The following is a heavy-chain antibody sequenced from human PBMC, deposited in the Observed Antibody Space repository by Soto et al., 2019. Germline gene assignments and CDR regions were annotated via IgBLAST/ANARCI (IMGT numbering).Heavy chain of an antibody. CDR1: GFTFSDCA. Sequence: GGSLRLSCEASGFTFSDCAMSWVRQAPGKGLEWVSGISGTGRSTFYADSVRDRFTISRDNSKNTVYLQMTSLRAEDTAVYYCAKGNTSGWYFFDYWGQGTLVTVSS. V-gene: IGHV3-23*01. CDR3: AKGNTSGWYFFDY. CDR2: ISGTGRST. D-gene: IGHD6-19*01. J-gene: IGHJ4*02.